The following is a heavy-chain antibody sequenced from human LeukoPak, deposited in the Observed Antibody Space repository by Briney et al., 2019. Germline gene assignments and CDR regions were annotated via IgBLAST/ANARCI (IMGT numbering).Heavy chain of an antibody. CDR2: VSSSGSTI. J-gene: IGHJ6*03. Sequence: GGSLRLSCAASGFTFSSYEMNWVRQAPGKGLEWVSCVSSSGSTIYYADSVKGRFTISRDNAKNSLYLQMNSLRAEDTAVYYCARVKQLVLRYMDVWGKGTTVTISS. D-gene: IGHD6-13*01. V-gene: IGHV3-48*03. CDR3: ARVKQLVLRYMDV. CDR1: GFTFSSYE.